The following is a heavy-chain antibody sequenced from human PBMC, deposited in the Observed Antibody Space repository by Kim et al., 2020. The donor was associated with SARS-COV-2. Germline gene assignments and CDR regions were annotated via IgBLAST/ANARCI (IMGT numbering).Heavy chain of an antibody. CDR2: INPSSGGI. V-gene: IGHV1-2*02. J-gene: IGHJ4*02. Sequence: ASVKVSCTTSGYTFTDYFIHWVRQAPGQGLEWMGWINPSSGGINYAQKFQGRVTLTRDTSITTASMELSRLTSDDTAVYYCVRAHLPVAAPRLYYWGQGTLVTVSS. D-gene: IGHD6-19*01. CDR1: GYTFTDYF. CDR3: VRAHLPVAAPRLYY.